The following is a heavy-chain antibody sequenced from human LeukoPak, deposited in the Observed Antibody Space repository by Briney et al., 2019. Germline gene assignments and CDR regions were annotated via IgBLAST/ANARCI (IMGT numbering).Heavy chain of an antibody. V-gene: IGHV4-34*01. CDR2: INHSGST. CDR3: ARGQVVPAAIFSIGVLAFDI. D-gene: IGHD2-2*01. Sequence: PSETLSLTCAVYGGSFSGYYWSWIRQPPGKGLEWIGEINHSGSTNYNPSLKSRVTISVDTSKNQFSPKLSSVTAADTAVYYCARGQVVPAAIFSIGVLAFDIWGQGTMVTVSS. CDR1: GGSFSGYY. J-gene: IGHJ3*02.